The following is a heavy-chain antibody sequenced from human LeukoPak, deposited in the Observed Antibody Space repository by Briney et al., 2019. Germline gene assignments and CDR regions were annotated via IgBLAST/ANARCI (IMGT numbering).Heavy chain of an antibody. Sequence: SETLSLTCTVSGGSISSGGYYWSWIRQHPGKGLEWIGYIYYSGSTYCNPSLKSRVTISVDTSKNQFSLKLSSVTAADTAVYYCARGPWDYGDYEPPYFDYWGQGTLVTVSS. CDR1: GGSISSGGYY. V-gene: IGHV4-31*03. D-gene: IGHD4-17*01. CDR2: IYYSGST. J-gene: IGHJ4*02. CDR3: ARGPWDYGDYEPPYFDY.